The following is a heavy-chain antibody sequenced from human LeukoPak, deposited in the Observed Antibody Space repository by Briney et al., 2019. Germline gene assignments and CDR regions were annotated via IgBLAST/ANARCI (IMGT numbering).Heavy chain of an antibody. D-gene: IGHD6-13*01. Sequence: GGSLRLSCAASGFTFSNYAMSWVRQAPGKGLEWVAVISGSGEYTFYADSMKGRFTISRDNAKNSLFLQMNSLRAEDTAVYYCARDLGGIAAAGHFDPWGQGTLVTVSS. V-gene: IGHV3-23*01. CDR3: ARDLGGIAAAGHFDP. J-gene: IGHJ5*02. CDR2: ISGSGEYT. CDR1: GFTFSNYA.